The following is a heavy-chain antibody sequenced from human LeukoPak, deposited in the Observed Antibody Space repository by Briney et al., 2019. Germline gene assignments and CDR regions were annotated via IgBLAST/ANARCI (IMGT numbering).Heavy chain of an antibody. CDR1: GGSISSGDYY. J-gene: IGHJ4*02. CDR3: ARVSKDRSDPSIFGVVIIGRRYYFDY. V-gene: IGHV4-30-4*01. Sequence: PSETLSLTCTVSGGSISSGDYYWSWIRQPPGKGLEYIGYIYYSGSTYYNPSLKSRITISVDTSKNQFSLKLSSVTAADTAVYYCARVSKDRSDPSIFGVVIIGRRYYFDYWGQGTLVTVSS. CDR2: IYYSGST. D-gene: IGHD3-3*01.